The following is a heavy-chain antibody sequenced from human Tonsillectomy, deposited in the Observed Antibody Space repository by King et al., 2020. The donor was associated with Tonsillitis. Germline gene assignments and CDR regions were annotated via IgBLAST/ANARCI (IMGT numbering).Heavy chain of an antibody. V-gene: IGHV3-30*02. Sequence: AQLVQSGGGVVQPGGSLRLSCAASGFSFSTYGMHWVRQAPGKGLEWVAFIRYDGSNKYYADSVKGRFTISRDNSKNTLYLQINSLRAEDTAVYYCAKGSVQFPFDPWGQGTLVTVSS. J-gene: IGHJ5*02. D-gene: IGHD3-3*01. CDR3: AKGSVQFPFDP. CDR2: IRYDGSNK. CDR1: GFSFSTYG.